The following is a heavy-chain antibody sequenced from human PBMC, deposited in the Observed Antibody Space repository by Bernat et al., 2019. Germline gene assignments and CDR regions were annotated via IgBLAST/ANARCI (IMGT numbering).Heavy chain of an antibody. Sequence: EMQLVESGGGLIQPGGSLRLSCAASGFTVSSNYMSWVRQTPGKGLEWVSAISGSGGSTYYADSVKGRFTISRDNSKNTLHLQMNSLRAEDTAVYYCVKEMISWGTFDYWGQGTLVTVSS. V-gene: IGHV3-23*04. CDR3: VKEMISWGTFDY. CDR2: ISGSGGST. D-gene: IGHD3-16*01. CDR1: GFTVSSNY. J-gene: IGHJ4*02.